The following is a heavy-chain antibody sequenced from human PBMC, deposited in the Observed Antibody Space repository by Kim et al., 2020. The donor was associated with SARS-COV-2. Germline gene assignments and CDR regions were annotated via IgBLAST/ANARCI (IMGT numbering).Heavy chain of an antibody. V-gene: IGHV3-23*01. CDR1: GFTFNNYA. CDR2: VSGSGSKT. CDR3: AKDGGGWYTSGWYYFDY. D-gene: IGHD6-19*01. J-gene: IGHJ4*01. Sequence: GGSLRLSCAAYGFTFNNYAMNWVRQAPGKGLEWVSAVSGSGSKTHYPDSVKGRFTVSRDNAKNTLYLQMNSLSGDDTAVYYCAKDGGGWYTSGWYYFDY.